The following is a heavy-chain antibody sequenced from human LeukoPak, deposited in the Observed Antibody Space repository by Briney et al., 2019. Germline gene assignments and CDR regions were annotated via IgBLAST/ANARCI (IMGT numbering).Heavy chain of an antibody. D-gene: IGHD3-22*01. CDR3: AKVALFSGYYPPFDY. CDR2: ISYDGSNE. Sequence: GRSLRLSCAASGFTFSNYGMHWVRQAPGKGLEWVAVISYDGSNEYYADSVKGRFTISRDNSKNTLFLQMNSLRPEDTAVYHCAKVALFSGYYPPFDYWGQGTLVTVSS. V-gene: IGHV3-30*18. J-gene: IGHJ4*02. CDR1: GFTFSNYG.